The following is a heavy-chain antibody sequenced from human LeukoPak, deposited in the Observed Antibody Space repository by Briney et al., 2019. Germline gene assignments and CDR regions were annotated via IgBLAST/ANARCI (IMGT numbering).Heavy chain of an antibody. J-gene: IGHJ5*02. Sequence: SETLSLTCTVSGGSISSYYWSWIRQPPGKGLEWIGYIYYSGSTNYNPSLKSRVTMSVDTSKNQFSLKLSSVTAADTAVYYCARGARRYCSGGSCYSSWAGFDPWGQGTLVTVSS. CDR3: ARGARRYCSGGSCYSSWAGFDP. V-gene: IGHV4-59*12. CDR1: GGSISSYY. D-gene: IGHD2-15*01. CDR2: IYYSGST.